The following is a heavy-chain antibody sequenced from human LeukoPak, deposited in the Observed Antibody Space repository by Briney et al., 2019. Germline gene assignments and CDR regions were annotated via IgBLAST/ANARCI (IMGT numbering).Heavy chain of an antibody. V-gene: IGHV4-30-2*01. CDR2: ISHSGST. J-gene: IGHJ6*02. CDR3: ASLIYCSTTSCHGMDV. D-gene: IGHD2-2*01. CDR1: AGFLSSGGYS. Sequence: PSETLSLTCTVSAGFLSSGGYSWSWIRQPPGKGLEYIGYISHSGSTYYNPSLKSRVTISVDTSKNQFSLKLSSVTAADAAVYYCASLIYCSTTSCHGMDVWGQGTTVTVSS.